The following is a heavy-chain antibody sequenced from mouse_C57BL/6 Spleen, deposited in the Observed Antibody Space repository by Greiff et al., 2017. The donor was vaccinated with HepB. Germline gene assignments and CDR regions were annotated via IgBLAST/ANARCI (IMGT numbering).Heavy chain of an antibody. V-gene: IGHV5-9-1*02. CDR2: ISSGGDYI. D-gene: IGHD2-3*01. Sequence: EVKLVESGEGLVKPGGSLKLSCAASGFTFSSYAMSWVRQTPEKRLEWVAYISSGGDYIYYADTVKGRFTISRDNARNTLYLQMSSLKSEDTAMYYCTRVDGYPFAYWGQGTLVTVSA. CDR3: TRVDGYPFAY. CDR1: GFTFSSYA. J-gene: IGHJ3*01.